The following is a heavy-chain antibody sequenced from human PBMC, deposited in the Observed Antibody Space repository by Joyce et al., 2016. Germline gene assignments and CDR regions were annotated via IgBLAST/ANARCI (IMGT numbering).Heavy chain of an antibody. CDR2: INAGNGNT. J-gene: IGHJ4*02. Sequence: QVQLVQSGAEVKKPGASVKVSCKASGYTFTGHTIHWVRQAPGQSLEWMGGINAGNGNTRFSKKFQGRVTVSRDTSANTAYMEVSSLRSEDTAVYYCARGSSALTYFDFWGQGTLVTVSS. V-gene: IGHV1-3*01. CDR1: GYTFTGHT. D-gene: IGHD3-10*01. CDR3: ARGSSALTYFDF.